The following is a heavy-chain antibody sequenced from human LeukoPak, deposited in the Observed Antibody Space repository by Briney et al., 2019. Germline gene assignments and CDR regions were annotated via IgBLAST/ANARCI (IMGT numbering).Heavy chain of an antibody. CDR1: GFTFSSYS. CDR2: ISSSSSYI. Sequence: TGGSLRLSCAASGFTFSSYSMNWVRQAPGRGLEWVSSISSSSSYIYYADSVKGRFTISRDNAKNSLYLQMNSLRAEDTAVYYCARGGRWLQLETWGQGTLVTVSS. V-gene: IGHV3-21*01. CDR3: ARGGRWLQLET. J-gene: IGHJ5*02. D-gene: IGHD5-24*01.